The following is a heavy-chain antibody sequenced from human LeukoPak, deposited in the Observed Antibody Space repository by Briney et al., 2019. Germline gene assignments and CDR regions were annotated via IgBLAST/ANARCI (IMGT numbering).Heavy chain of an antibody. Sequence: GGSLRLSCAASGFTFSSYAMSWVRQAPGKGLEWVSAISGSGGSTYYADTVKGRFTISRDNSKNTLYLQMNSLRAEDTAVYYCARDGTTVTTRPDFFDYWGQGTLVTVSS. D-gene: IGHD4-17*01. CDR3: ARDGTTVTTRPDFFDY. CDR2: ISGSGGST. J-gene: IGHJ4*02. CDR1: GFTFSSYA. V-gene: IGHV3-23*01.